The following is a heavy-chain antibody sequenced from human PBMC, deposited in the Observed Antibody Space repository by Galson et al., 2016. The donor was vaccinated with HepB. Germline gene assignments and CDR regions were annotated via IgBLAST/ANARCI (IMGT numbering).Heavy chain of an antibody. Sequence: SLRLSCAASGFTFSNYGMNRVRQAPGKGLEWLSYISSSGRPINYADSVKGRFTVSRDNAKNSLYLQMNNLRGEDTAVYYCARMIPLYSSGWYVRGDGWFDPWGQGTLVTVSS. J-gene: IGHJ5*02. CDR3: ARMIPLYSSGWYVRGDGWFDP. CDR1: GFTFSNYG. V-gene: IGHV3-48*04. D-gene: IGHD6-19*01. CDR2: ISSSGRPI.